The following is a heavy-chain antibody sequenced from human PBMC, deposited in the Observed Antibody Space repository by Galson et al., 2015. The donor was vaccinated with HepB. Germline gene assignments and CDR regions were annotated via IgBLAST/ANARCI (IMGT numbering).Heavy chain of an antibody. J-gene: IGHJ4*02. CDR1: GFTVICKN. Sequence: SLRLSCAASGFTVICKNINRVRQAPGKGLEWVSAISGSGGSTYYADSVKGRFTISRDNSKNTLYLQMNSLRAEDTAVYYCAKGFDIRKAYDFWSGSSYYFDYWGQGTLVTVSS. CDR3: AKGFDIRKAYDFWSGSSYYFDY. CDR2: ISGSGGST. V-gene: IGHV3-23*01. D-gene: IGHD3-3*01.